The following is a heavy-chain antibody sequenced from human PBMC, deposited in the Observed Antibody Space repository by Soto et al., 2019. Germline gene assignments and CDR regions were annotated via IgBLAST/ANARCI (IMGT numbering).Heavy chain of an antibody. CDR1: GGSFSGYY. CDR3: ARGICFGSVGYYSRRYNWFDP. Sequence: PSETLSLTCAVYGGSFSGYYWSWIRQPPGKGQERIGEINHSGSTNYNPSLKSRVTISVDTSKNQFSLKLSSVTAADTAVYYCARGICFGSVGYYSRRYNWFDPWGQGTLVTVYS. CDR2: INHSGST. V-gene: IGHV4-34*01. D-gene: IGHD3-10*01. J-gene: IGHJ5*02.